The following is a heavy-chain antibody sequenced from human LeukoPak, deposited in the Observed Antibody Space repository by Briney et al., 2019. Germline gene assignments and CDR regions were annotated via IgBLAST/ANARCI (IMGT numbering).Heavy chain of an antibody. CDR2: IYSGGST. CDR1: GFTVSSNY. J-gene: IGHJ4*02. CDR3: AKDVLLRTIVVVAASFDY. Sequence: GGSLRLSCAASGFTVSSNYMSWVRQAPGKGLEWVSVIYSGGSTYYADSVKGRFTISRDNAKNTLYLQMNSLRAEDTAVYYCAKDVLLRTIVVVAASFDYWGQGTLVTVSS. D-gene: IGHD2-15*01. V-gene: IGHV3-53*01.